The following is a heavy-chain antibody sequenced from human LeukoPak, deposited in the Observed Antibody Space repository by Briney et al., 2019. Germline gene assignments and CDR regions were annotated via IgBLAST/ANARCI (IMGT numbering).Heavy chain of an antibody. CDR1: GFTFSSYG. Sequence: PGRSLRLSCAASGFTFSSYGMHWVRQAPGKGLEWVAVIWYDGSNKYYADSVKGRFTISRDNSKNTLYLQMNSLRAEDTAVYYCARDIMRYSSSPWMEYWGQGTLVTVSS. J-gene: IGHJ4*02. CDR3: ARDIMRYSSSPWMEY. D-gene: IGHD6-13*01. CDR2: IWYDGSNK. V-gene: IGHV3-33*01.